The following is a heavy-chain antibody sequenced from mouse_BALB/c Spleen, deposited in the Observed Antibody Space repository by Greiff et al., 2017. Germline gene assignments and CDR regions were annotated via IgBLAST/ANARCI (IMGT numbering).Heavy chain of an antibody. CDR2: IWGDGST. J-gene: IGHJ1*01. Sequence: QVQLKESGPGLVAPSQSLPITCTVSGFSLTGYGVNWVRQPPGKGLEWLGMIWGDGSTDYNSALKSRLSISKDNSKSQVFLKMNSLQTDDTARYYCARGGVVPYWYFDVWGAGTTVTVSS. CDR1: GFSLTGYG. D-gene: IGHD1-1*01. V-gene: IGHV2-6-7*01. CDR3: ARGGVVPYWYFDV.